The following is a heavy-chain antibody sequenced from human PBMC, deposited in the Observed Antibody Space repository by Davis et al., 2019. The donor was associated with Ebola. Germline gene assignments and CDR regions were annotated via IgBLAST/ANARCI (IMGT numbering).Heavy chain of an antibody. Sequence: GESLKISCKGSGYSFRDYWIGWARQMPGKGLEWMGVIHPSDSSTRYSPSFQGQVTISADLSTSNTYVQWSSLKASDTAMYYCARDLGYYRDDYWGQGTLVTVSS. CDR1: GYSFRDYW. J-gene: IGHJ4*02. CDR3: ARDLGYYRDDY. D-gene: IGHD2-15*01. V-gene: IGHV5-51*01. CDR2: IHPSDSST.